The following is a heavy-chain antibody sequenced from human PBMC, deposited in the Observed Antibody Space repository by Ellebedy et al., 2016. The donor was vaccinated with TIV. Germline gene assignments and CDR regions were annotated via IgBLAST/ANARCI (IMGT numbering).Heavy chain of an antibody. J-gene: IGHJ4*02. CDR2: ISYDGNRR. V-gene: IGHV3-30-3*01. CDR1: GFTFSSHA. Sequence: GESLKISCAASGFTFSSHAMHWVRQAPGKGLEWVTFISYDGNRRYYADSVKGRFTLSRDNSKNTLDLQMNSLRAEDTAVYYCAIDISGSYYADYWGQGTLVTFSS. CDR3: AIDISGSYYADY. D-gene: IGHD1-26*01.